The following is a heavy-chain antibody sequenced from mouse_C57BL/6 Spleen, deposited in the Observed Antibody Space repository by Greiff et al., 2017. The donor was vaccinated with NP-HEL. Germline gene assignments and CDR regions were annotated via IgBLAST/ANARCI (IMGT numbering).Heavy chain of an antibody. Sequence: EVQVVESGGDLVKPGGSLKLSCAASGFTFSSYGMSWVRQTPDKRLEWVATISSGGSYTYYPDSVKGRFTISRDNAKNTLYLQMSSLKSEDTAMYYCARPKDYGNYGDYFDYWGQGTTLTVSS. CDR2: ISSGGSYT. J-gene: IGHJ2*01. CDR3: ARPKDYGNYGDYFDY. V-gene: IGHV5-6*01. D-gene: IGHD2-1*01. CDR1: GFTFSSYG.